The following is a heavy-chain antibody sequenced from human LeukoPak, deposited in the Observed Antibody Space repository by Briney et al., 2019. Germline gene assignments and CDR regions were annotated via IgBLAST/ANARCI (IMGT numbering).Heavy chain of an antibody. J-gene: IGHJ6*02. CDR1: GFTFSSYA. CDR3: ARDRSRWGMDV. D-gene: IGHD1-26*01. CDR2: ISYDGSNK. V-gene: IGHV3-30-3*01. Sequence: SGGSLRLSCAASGFTFSSYAMHWVRQAPGKGLEWVAVISYDGSNKYYADSVKGRFTISRDNSKNTLYLQMNSLRAEDTAVYYCARDRSRWGMDVWGQGTTVTVFS.